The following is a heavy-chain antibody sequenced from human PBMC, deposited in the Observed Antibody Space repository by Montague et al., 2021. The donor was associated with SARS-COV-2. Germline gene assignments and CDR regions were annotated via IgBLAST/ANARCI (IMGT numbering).Heavy chain of an antibody. D-gene: IGHD2-15*01. CDR3: ARESSYFYPRYFGV. J-gene: IGHJ2*01. CDR2: VYDSGTT. V-gene: IGHV4-59*01. CDR1: GVSIDDNY. Sequence: SETLSLTCTVSGVSIDDNYFAWIRQPPGKGLEWIGSVYDSGTTDSNPSLRGRLTMSVDTSKNHFSMTLTSVTAADSALYFCARESSYFYPRYFGVWGRGVLITVTS.